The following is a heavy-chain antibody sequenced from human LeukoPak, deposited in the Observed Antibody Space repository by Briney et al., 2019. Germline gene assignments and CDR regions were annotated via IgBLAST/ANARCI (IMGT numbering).Heavy chain of an antibody. D-gene: IGHD6-13*01. Sequence: PSETLSLTCAVSGGSISSGGYSWSWIRQPPGKGLEWIGYIYHSGSTYYNPSLKSRVTISVDRSKNQFSLKLSSVTAADTAVYYCARVEQQLVEAFDIWGQGTMVTVSS. V-gene: IGHV4-30-2*01. CDR2: IYHSGST. CDR3: ARVEQQLVEAFDI. CDR1: GGSISSGGYS. J-gene: IGHJ3*02.